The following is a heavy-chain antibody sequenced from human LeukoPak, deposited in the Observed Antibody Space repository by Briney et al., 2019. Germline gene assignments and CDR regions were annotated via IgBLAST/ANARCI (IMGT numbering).Heavy chain of an antibody. V-gene: IGHV3-53*01. Sequence: PGGSLRLSCAPSGFTVSSNYMSWVRQAPGKGLEWVSSINESGGTTDYADSVKGRFTISRDNSKNMLYLQMNSLRAEDTAVYYCARQWLVNGWGQGTLVTVSS. D-gene: IGHD6-19*01. CDR2: INESGGTT. CDR1: GFTVSSNY. J-gene: IGHJ4*02. CDR3: ARQWLVNG.